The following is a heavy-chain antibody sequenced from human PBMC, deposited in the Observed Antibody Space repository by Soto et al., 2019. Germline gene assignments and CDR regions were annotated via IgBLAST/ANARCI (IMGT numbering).Heavy chain of an antibody. D-gene: IGHD3-22*01. Sequence: SETLSLTCTVSGGPISSYYWSWIRQPPGKGLEWIGYIYYSGSTNYNPSLKSRVTISVDTSKNQFSLKLSSVTAADTAVYYCARGGNYYDSSGYDIWGQGTLVTVSS. V-gene: IGHV4-59*01. CDR1: GGPISSYY. CDR2: IYYSGST. CDR3: ARGGNYYDSSGYDI. J-gene: IGHJ4*02.